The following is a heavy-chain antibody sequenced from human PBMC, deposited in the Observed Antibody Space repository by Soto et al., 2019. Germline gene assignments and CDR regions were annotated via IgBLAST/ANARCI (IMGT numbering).Heavy chain of an antibody. Sequence: ASVKVSCKASGYTFTGYYMHWVRQAPGQGLEWMGWINPNSGGTNYAQKFQGWVTMTRDTSISTAYMELSRLRSDDTAVYYCVRGEFGVVTTEGEDWFDPWGQGTLVTVSS. V-gene: IGHV1-2*04. D-gene: IGHD3-3*01. J-gene: IGHJ5*02. CDR1: GYTFTGYY. CDR2: INPNSGGT. CDR3: VRGEFGVVTTEGEDWFDP.